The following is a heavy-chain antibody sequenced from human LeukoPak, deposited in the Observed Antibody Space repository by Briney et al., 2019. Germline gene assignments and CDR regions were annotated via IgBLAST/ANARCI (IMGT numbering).Heavy chain of an antibody. V-gene: IGHV3-21*01. CDR2: ISSSSSYI. CDR3: ARPAPGYSYGYYFDY. CDR1: GFTFSSYS. J-gene: IGHJ4*02. D-gene: IGHD5-18*01. Sequence: GGSLRLSCAASGFTFSSYSMNWVRQAPGKGLEWVPSISSSSSYIYYVDSVKGRFTISRDNAKNSLYLQMNSLRAEDTAVYYCARPAPGYSYGYYFDYWGQGTLVTVSS.